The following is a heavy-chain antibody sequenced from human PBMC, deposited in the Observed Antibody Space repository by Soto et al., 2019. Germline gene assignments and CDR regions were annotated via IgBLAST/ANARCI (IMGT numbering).Heavy chain of an antibody. CDR2: TYSEGDT. J-gene: IGHJ4*02. V-gene: IGHV3-66*01. CDR3: ARNVPVTALGY. Sequence: EVRLVESGGGLVQPGGSLRLSCAASGVTVGNNYMSWVRQAPGKGLEWVSVTYSEGDTRYADSVKGRFTMSRDSTKNTVYLQMYSLRAEDTAVYFCARNVPVTALGYWGQGSLVTVSS. D-gene: IGHD4-17*01. CDR1: GVTVGNNY.